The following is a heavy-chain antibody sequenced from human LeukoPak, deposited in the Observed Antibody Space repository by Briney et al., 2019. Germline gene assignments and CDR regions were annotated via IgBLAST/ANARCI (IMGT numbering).Heavy chain of an antibody. V-gene: IGHV3-30*18. CDR3: AKAPSLRGGYSLYGMDV. CDR2: ISYDGSNK. Sequence: GGSLRLSCAASGFTFSSYGMHWVRQAPGKGLEWVAVISYDGSNKYYADSVKGQFTNSRDNSKHTLSLQMNSLRAEDTAVYYCAKAPSLRGGYSLYGMDVWGQGTTVTVSS. CDR1: GFTFSSYG. J-gene: IGHJ6*02. D-gene: IGHD3-10*01.